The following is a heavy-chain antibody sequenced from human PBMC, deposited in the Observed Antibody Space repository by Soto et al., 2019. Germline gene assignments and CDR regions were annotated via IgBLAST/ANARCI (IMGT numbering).Heavy chain of an antibody. J-gene: IGHJ4*02. CDR2: ISYDGSNK. Sequence: QVQLVESGGGVVQPGRSLRLSCAASGFTFSSYAMHWVRQAPGKGLEWVAVISYDGSNKYYADSVKGRFTISRDNSKNTLYLQMNSLRAEDTAVYYCARAGGIAVAGPKEPPDYWGQGTLVTVSS. CDR1: GFTFSSYA. CDR3: ARAGGIAVAGPKEPPDY. D-gene: IGHD6-19*01. V-gene: IGHV3-30-3*01.